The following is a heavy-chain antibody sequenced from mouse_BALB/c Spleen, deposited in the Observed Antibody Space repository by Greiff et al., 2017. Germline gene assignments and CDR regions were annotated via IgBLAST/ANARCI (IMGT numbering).Heavy chain of an antibody. D-gene: IGHD2-2*01. CDR3: ASLYGYDRPSFDY. V-gene: IGHV3-6*02. J-gene: IGHJ2*01. CDR2: ISYDGSN. CDR1: GYSITSGYY. Sequence: EVQLVESGPGLVKPSQSLSLTCSVTGYSITSGYYWNWIRQFPGNKLEWMGYISYDGSNNYNPSLKNRISITRDTSKNQFFLKLNSVTTEDTATYYCASLYGYDRPSFDYWGQGTTLTVSS.